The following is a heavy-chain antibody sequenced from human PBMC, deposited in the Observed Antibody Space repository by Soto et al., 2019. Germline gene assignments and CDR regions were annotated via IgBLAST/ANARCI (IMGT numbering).Heavy chain of an antibody. CDR3: TRGGGYCTPTSCAIDS. V-gene: IGHV3-23*01. Sequence: EVQLLESGGGLVQPGGSLRLSCVASRFSFSSYEMSWVRQAAGKGLEWVSRVSLTGDRTNYAGSVKGRFTVSRDNFKNTLYLEMDSLRPEDTAIYYCTRGGGYCTPTSCAIDSWGRRPPVTVSS. J-gene: IGHJ4*02. D-gene: IGHD2-8*01. CDR1: RFSFSSYE. CDR2: VSLTGDRT.